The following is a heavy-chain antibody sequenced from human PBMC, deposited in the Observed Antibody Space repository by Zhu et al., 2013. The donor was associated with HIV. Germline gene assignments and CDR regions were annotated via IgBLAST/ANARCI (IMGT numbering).Heavy chain of an antibody. CDR3: ARFRTVRGVIELTRNYYFDY. D-gene: IGHD3-10*01. CDR2: IYHSGST. CDR1: GYSISSGYY. V-gene: IGHV4-38-2*02. Sequence: QVQLQESGPGLVKPSETLSLTCTVSGYSISSGYYWGWIRQPPGKGLEWIGSIYHSGSTYYNPSLKSRVTISVDTSKNQFSLKLSSVTAADTAVYYCARFRTVRGVIELTRNYYFDYWGQGTLVTVSS. J-gene: IGHJ4*02.